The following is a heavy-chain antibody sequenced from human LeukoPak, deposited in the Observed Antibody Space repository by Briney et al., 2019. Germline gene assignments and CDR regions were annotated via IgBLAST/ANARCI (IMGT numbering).Heavy chain of an antibody. Sequence: GGSLRLSCAASGFTFSSYGMSWVRQAPGKGLEWVSAISGSGGSTYYADSVKGRFTISRDNSKNTLYLQMNSLRAEDTAVYYCATTFRWELLIDYWGQGTLVTVSS. D-gene: IGHD1-26*01. CDR2: ISGSGGST. CDR1: GFTFSSYG. V-gene: IGHV3-23*01. CDR3: ATTFRWELLIDY. J-gene: IGHJ4*02.